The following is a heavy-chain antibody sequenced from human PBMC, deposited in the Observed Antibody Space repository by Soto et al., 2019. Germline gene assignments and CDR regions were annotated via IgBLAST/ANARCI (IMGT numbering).Heavy chain of an antibody. J-gene: IGHJ6*02. CDR3: AGGGVDYGDYDPNYYYGMDV. CDR1: GFTFSSYA. D-gene: IGHD4-17*01. CDR2: ISYDGSNK. V-gene: IGHV3-30-3*01. Sequence: QVQLVESGGGVVQPGRSLRLSCAASGFTFSSYAMHWVRQAPGKGLEWVAVISYDGSNKYYADSVKGRFTISRDNSKNPLYLQMNSLRAEDTAVYYCAGGGVDYGDYDPNYYYGMDVWGQGTTVTVSS.